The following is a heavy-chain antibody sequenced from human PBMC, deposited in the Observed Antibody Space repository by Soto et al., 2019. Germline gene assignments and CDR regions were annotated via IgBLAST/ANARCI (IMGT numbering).Heavy chain of an antibody. J-gene: IGHJ3*02. D-gene: IGHD3-22*01. V-gene: IGHV1-18*01. CDR3: ARDQDYYDSSGYYGAFDI. CDR1: GYTFTSYG. CDR2: ISAYNGNT. Sequence: ASVKVSCKASGYTFTSYGISWVRQAPGQGLEWVGWISAYNGNTNYAQKLQGRVTMTTDTSTSTAYMELRSLRSDDTAVYYCARDQDYYDSSGYYGAFDIWGQGTMVTVSS.